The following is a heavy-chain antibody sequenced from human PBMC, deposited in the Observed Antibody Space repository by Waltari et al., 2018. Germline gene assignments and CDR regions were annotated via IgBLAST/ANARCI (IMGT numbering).Heavy chain of an antibody. Sequence: QVQLVESGGGVGQPGGSLGPSRAASGLAHVGYGVRGVPQAPGKVLEWVAFIWADASEKFYADSVKGRFTISRDNSKNTLFLEMNSLRSEDTACYYCAKDIGSWYYSDYWGQGTLVTVSS. J-gene: IGHJ4*02. CDR1: GLAHVGYG. CDR2: IWADASEK. V-gene: IGHV3-30*02. D-gene: IGHD6-13*01. CDR3: AKDIGSWYYSDY.